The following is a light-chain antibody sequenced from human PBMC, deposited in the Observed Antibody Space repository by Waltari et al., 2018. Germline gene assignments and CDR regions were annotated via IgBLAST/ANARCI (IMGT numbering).Light chain of an antibody. V-gene: IGLV3-25*03. Sequence: SYELSQPPSVSVSPGQTARITCSGDALPKQYAFWYQQRPGQAPVLLIYKAIERPSGIPERFSGSSSGTSVTLTISGVQAEDEADYYCQAADSSASYKVVGGGTKLTVL. CDR2: KAI. J-gene: IGLJ2*01. CDR3: QAADSSASYKV. CDR1: ALPKQY.